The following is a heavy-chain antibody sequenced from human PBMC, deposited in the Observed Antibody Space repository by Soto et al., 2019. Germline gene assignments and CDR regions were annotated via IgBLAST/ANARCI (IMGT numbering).Heavy chain of an antibody. CDR1: GFTFSSYG. CDR3: VKNWASGTTLRTAFDH. CDR2: TSTTGGST. D-gene: IGHD1-7*01. V-gene: IGHV3-23*01. Sequence: GGSLRLSCAASGFTFSSYGMGWVRQAPGKGLEWVSATSTTGGSTYSADSVKGRFTISRDNSQKTLYLQMNSLRVEDTAVYYCVKNWASGTTLRTAFDHWGQGTLVTVSS. J-gene: IGHJ4*02.